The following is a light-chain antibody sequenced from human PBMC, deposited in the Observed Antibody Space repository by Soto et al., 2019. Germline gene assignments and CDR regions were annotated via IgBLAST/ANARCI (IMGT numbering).Light chain of an antibody. J-gene: IGLJ2*01. CDR2: DVS. V-gene: IGLV2-14*01. CDR1: RSDVGGYNY. CDR3: SSYTGSSTLV. Sequence: QSALTQPASVSGSPGQSITISCTGTRSDVGGYNYVSWYQQYPGKAPKLMIYDVSNRPSGVSNRFSGSKSGNTASLTISGLQAEDEADYYCSSYTGSSTLVFGGGTKLTVL.